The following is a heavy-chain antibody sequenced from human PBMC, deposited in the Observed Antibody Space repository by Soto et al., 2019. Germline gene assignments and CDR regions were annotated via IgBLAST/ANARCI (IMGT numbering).Heavy chain of an antibody. CDR2: ITHGGST. J-gene: IGHJ6*01. CDR1: GGSFSAYS. CDR3: ARARFDSWSHIYYGLDV. V-gene: IGHV4-34*01. D-gene: IGHD3-3*01. Sequence: SEILSLTCGVYGGSFSAYSWTWLRQSPGKGLEWIGEITHGGSTDYNPALKSRLVMSVDTSKNQFSLRVTSVTAADAAVYFCARARFDSWSHIYYGLDVWGQGTTVTVSS.